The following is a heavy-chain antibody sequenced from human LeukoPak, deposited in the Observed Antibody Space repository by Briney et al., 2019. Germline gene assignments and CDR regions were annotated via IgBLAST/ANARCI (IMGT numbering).Heavy chain of an antibody. V-gene: IGHV3-7*04. CDR3: ARGDAFSGDH. CDR1: GFSFTNFW. J-gene: IGHJ4*02. Sequence: GGSLRLSCAVSGFSFTNFWMSWVRQAPGRGLEWVANIHPEGNEKYHVESVKGRFTISRDNTKNLLFLQMNGLRVEDTAIYYCARGDAFSGDHWGQGTLVTVSS. CDR2: IHPEGNEK.